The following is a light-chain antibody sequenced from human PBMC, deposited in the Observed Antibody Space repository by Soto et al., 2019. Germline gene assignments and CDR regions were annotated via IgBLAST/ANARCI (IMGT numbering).Light chain of an antibody. CDR1: SSNIGAGYD. CDR3: QSYDSSLRV. J-gene: IGLJ1*01. CDR2: XXX. V-gene: IGLV1-40*01. Sequence: QAVVTQPPSVSGAPGQRVTISCTGSSSNIGAGYDVHWYQQLPGTAPKLLIXXXXXXXXXXXXXXXGSKSGTSASLAITGXXXXXXXXYYCQSYDSSLRVFGTGTKLTVL.